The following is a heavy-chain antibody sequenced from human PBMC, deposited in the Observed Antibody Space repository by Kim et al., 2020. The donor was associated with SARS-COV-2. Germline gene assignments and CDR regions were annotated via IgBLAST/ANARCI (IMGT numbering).Heavy chain of an antibody. CDR3: ARGLTGIAAAGVG. Sequence: YADSVKGRFTISRDNSKNTLYLQMNSLRAEDTAVYYCARGLTGIAAAGVGWGQGTMVTVSS. V-gene: IGHV3-33*01. D-gene: IGHD6-13*01. J-gene: IGHJ3*01.